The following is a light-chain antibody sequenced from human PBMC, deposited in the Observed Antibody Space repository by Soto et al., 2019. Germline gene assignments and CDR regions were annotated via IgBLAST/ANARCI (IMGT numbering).Light chain of an antibody. CDR3: QPRRNSPQIT. Sequence: EIVWTHSPATLSLTQGERATLSCRASQSGSSYLAWYQQKPGHAPRLLIYDASTRATAIPARFSRSGSGTDSTLTISRLEPEDFAVYSCQPRRNSPQITFGPGPKVDI. J-gene: IGKJ3*01. V-gene: IGKV3-11*01. CDR2: DAS. CDR1: QSGSSY.